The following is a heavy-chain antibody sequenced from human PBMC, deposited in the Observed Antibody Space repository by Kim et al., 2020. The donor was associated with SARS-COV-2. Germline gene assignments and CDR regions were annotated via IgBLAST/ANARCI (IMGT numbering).Heavy chain of an antibody. J-gene: IGHJ6*02. CDR1: GFTFTSSA. D-gene: IGHD5-12*01. V-gene: IGHV1-58*01. Sequence: SVKVSCKASGFTFTSSAVQWVRQARGQRLEWIGWIVVGSGNTNYAQKFQERVTITRDMSTSTAYMELSSLRSEDTAVYYCAAPLVIGATINYYGMDVWGQGTTVTVSS. CDR3: AAPLVIGATINYYGMDV. CDR2: IVVGSGNT.